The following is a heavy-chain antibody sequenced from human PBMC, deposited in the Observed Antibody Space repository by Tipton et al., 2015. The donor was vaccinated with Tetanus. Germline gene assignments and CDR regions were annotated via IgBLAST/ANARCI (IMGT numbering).Heavy chain of an antibody. CDR3: ASSKQWLVNFDY. CDR2: IYYSGST. V-gene: IGHV4-39*01. D-gene: IGHD6-19*01. J-gene: IGHJ4*02. Sequence: LRLSCTVSGGSISSSSYYWGWIRQPPGKGLEWIGSIYYSGSTYYNPSLKSRVTISVDTSKNQFSLKLSSVTAADTAVYYCASSKQWLVNFDYWGQGTLVTVSS. CDR1: GGSISSSSYY.